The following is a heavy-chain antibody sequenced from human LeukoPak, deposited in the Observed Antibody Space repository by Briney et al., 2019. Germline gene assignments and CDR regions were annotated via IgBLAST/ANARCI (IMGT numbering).Heavy chain of an antibody. J-gene: IGHJ4*02. CDR3: ANRCNYDRVFYY. Sequence: SETLSLTCAVYGGSFSGYYWSWIRQAPGKGLEWIGEINHSGSTNYNPSLKSRVTISVDTSKNQFSLKLSSVTAADTAVYYCANRCNYDRVFYYWGQGTLVTVSS. CDR1: GGSFSGYY. D-gene: IGHD3-3*01. CDR2: INHSGST. V-gene: IGHV4-34*01.